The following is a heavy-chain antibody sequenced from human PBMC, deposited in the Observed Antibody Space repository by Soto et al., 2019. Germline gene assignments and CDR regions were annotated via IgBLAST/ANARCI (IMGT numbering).Heavy chain of an antibody. CDR2: IYNDGSDE. J-gene: IGHJ4*02. V-gene: IGHV3-30*18. Sequence: QVQLVESGGGVVQPGRSLRLSCAASGFTFSKFGMHWLRQAPGRGLEWVAGIYNDGSDEYYVDSVKGRFNISRDNSKITLRLQMNSVRFEDTAVYFCAKDRRKWGDSPFEKWGQGTLVTVSS. CDR3: AKDRRKWGDSPFEK. D-gene: IGHD2-21*02. CDR1: GFTFSKFG.